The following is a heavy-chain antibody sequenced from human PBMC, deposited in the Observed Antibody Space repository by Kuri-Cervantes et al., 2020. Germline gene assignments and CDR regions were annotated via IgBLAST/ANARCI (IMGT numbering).Heavy chain of an antibody. CDR2: ISSSSSYI. CDR1: GFTFSSYS. J-gene: IGHJ6*03. CDR3: AREGGSVARLGYYYYMDV. D-gene: IGHD3-16*01. V-gene: IGHV3-21*04. Sequence: GESLKISCAASGFTFSSYSMNWVRQAPGKGLEWVSSISSSSSYIYYADSVKGRFTISRDNAKNSLYLQMNSLRAEDTAVYYCAREGGSVARLGYYYYMDVWGKGTTVTVSS.